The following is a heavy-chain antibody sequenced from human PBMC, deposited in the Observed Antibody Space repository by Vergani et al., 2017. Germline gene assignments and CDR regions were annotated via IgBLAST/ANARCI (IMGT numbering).Heavy chain of an antibody. CDR3: ARRDYDILTGYWDAFDI. J-gene: IGHJ3*02. Sequence: QVQLQESGPGLVKPSETLSLTCAVSGYSISSGYYWGWIRPPPGKGLEWIGSFYHSGSTYYNPSLTSRVTISVDTSKHRFSLKLTSVTAADTAVYYCARRDYDILTGYWDAFDIWGQGTMVTVSS. CDR1: GYSISSGYY. D-gene: IGHD3-9*01. V-gene: IGHV4-38-2*01. CDR2: FYHSGST.